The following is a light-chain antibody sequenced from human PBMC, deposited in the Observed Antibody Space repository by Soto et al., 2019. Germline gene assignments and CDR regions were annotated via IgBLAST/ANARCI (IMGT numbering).Light chain of an antibody. V-gene: IGKV1-5*01. J-gene: IGKJ2*01. CDR2: DAA. Sequence: DIQMTQSPSTLSASVGDRVTITCRASQSISSWLAWYQQKPGKAPKVLIYDAASLESGDPSRFSGSGSGTEFTLTISSLQPDDCATYYCQQYNSYSSFTCGQGTKLEIK. CDR3: QQYNSYSSFT. CDR1: QSISSW.